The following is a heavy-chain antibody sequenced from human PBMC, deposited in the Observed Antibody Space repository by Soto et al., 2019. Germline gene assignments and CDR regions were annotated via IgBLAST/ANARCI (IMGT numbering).Heavy chain of an antibody. J-gene: IGHJ6*02. CDR1: GGSISSYY. V-gene: IGHV4-59*01. CDR3: ARDIKMATENYYYGMDV. Sequence: PSETLSLTCTVSGGSISSYYWSWIRQPPGKGLEWIGYIYYSGSTNYNPSLKSRVTISVDTSKNQFSLKLSSVTAADTAVYYCARDIKMATENYYYGMDVWGQGTTVTVSS. D-gene: IGHD5-12*01. CDR2: IYYSGST.